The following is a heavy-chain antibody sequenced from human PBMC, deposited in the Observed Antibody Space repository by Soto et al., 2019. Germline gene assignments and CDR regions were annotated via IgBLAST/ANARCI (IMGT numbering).Heavy chain of an antibody. CDR1: GGSISRSNW. Sequence: PSETLSLTCAVSGGSISRSNWWSWVRQPPGKGLEWIGEIYHSGSTNYNPPLKSRVTISVDKSKNQFSLNLSSLTAADTAVYYCAREPIVEGPPGYNWFDPWGQGILVTVSS. D-gene: IGHD3-22*01. CDR2: IYHSGST. CDR3: AREPIVEGPPGYNWFDP. V-gene: IGHV4-4*02. J-gene: IGHJ5*02.